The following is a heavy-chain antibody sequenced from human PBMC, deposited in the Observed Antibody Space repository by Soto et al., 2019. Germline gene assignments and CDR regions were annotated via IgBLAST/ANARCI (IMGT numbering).Heavy chain of an antibody. CDR3: ARDQGVVVTADNWFDP. V-gene: IGHV4-4*07. CDR2: IFSSGST. Sequence: ASETLSLTCTVSGGSITDYSWVWIRQPAGKGLEWIGRIFSSGSTNYNPSLKGRITMSLDTFKNQFSLKLNSATATDTAVYFCARDQGVVVTADNWFDPWGQGILVTVSS. J-gene: IGHJ5*02. CDR1: GGSITDYS. D-gene: IGHD2-21*02.